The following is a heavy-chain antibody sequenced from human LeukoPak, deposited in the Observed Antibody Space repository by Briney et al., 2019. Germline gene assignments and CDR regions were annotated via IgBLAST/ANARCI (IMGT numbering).Heavy chain of an antibody. Sequence: SETLSLTCTVSGGSISSYYWSWIRQPPGKGLEWIGYIYYSGSTNYNPSLKSRVTISVDTSKNQFSLKLSSVTAADTAVYYCASSLAWGRTISAPFDYWGQGTLVTVSS. V-gene: IGHV4-59*08. J-gene: IGHJ4*02. CDR1: GGSISSYY. CDR3: ASSLAWGRTISAPFDY. CDR2: IYYSGST. D-gene: IGHD3-9*01.